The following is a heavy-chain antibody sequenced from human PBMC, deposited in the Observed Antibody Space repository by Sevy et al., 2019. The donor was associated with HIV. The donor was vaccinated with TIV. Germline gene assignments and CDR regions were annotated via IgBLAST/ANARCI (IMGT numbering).Heavy chain of an antibody. V-gene: IGHV3-30-3*01. J-gene: IGHJ3*02. CDR3: ARGAGDGYTGDAFDI. CDR1: GFTFSSYA. Sequence: GGSLRLSCAASGFTFSSYAMHWVRQAPGKGLEWVAVISYDGSNKYYADSVKGRFTISRDNSKNTLYLQMNSLRAEDMAVYYCARGAGDGYTGDAFDIWGQGTMVTVSS. CDR2: ISYDGSNK. D-gene: IGHD5-12*01.